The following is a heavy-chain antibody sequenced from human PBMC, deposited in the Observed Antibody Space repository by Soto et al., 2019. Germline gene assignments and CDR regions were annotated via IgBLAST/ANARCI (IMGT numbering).Heavy chain of an antibody. V-gene: IGHV4-4*07. Sequence: SETLSLTCSVSGGSISSHYWGWLRQAAGKGLEWIGRIYSTGNTNLNPSLKSRVTMSADTSKNQFSLKLSSVTAADTAVYYCAREHYDGSGYYYNFDSWGQGALVTVSS. CDR1: GGSISSHY. D-gene: IGHD3-22*01. CDR3: AREHYDGSGYYYNFDS. CDR2: IYSTGNT. J-gene: IGHJ4*02.